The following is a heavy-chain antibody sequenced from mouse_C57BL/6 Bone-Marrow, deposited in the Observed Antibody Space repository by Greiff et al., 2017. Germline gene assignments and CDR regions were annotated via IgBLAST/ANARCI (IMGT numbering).Heavy chain of an antibody. V-gene: IGHV2-2*01. Sequence: VQLKESGPGLVQPSQSLSITCTVSGFSLTSYGVHWVRQSPGKGLEWLGVIWSGGSTDYNAAFISRLSISKDNSKSQVFFKMNSLQADDTAIYYCARNFEGLYYDYGDYWGQGTLVTVSA. CDR3: ARNFEGLYYDYGDY. CDR2: IWSGGST. J-gene: IGHJ3*01. CDR1: GFSLTSYG. D-gene: IGHD2-4*01.